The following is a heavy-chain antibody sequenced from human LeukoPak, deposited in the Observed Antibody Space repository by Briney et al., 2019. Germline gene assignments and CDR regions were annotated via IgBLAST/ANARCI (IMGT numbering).Heavy chain of an antibody. V-gene: IGHV3-66*01. Sequence: GGSLRLSCAASGFTVSSNYMSWVRQAPGKGLEWVSVIYSGGSTYYADSVKGRFTISRDNSKNTLYLQMNSLRAEDTAVYYCARDRWLGELSYYYGMDVWGQGTTVTVSS. D-gene: IGHD3-10*01. CDR3: ARDRWLGELSYYYGMDV. J-gene: IGHJ6*02. CDR1: GFTVSSNY. CDR2: IYSGGST.